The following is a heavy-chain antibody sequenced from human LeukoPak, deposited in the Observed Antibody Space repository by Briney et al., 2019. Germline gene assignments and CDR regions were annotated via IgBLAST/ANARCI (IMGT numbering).Heavy chain of an antibody. D-gene: IGHD6-19*01. CDR2: IYTSGST. J-gene: IGHJ4*02. CDR1: GGSISSGSYY. CDR3: ARRSLAVADDY. Sequence: SETLSLTCTVSGGSISSGSYYWSWIRQPAGKGLEWIGRIYTSGSTKYNPSLKSRVTISVDTSKNQFSLKLSSVTAADTAVYYCARRSLAVADDYWGQGTLVTVSS. V-gene: IGHV4-61*02.